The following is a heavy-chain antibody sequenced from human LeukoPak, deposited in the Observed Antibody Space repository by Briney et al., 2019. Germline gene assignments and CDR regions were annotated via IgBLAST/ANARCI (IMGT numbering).Heavy chain of an antibody. CDR3: ARGGGVDILTGFQY. D-gene: IGHD3-9*01. CDR1: GFTFSSYA. V-gene: IGHV3-30-3*01. J-gene: IGHJ4*02. CDR2: ISYDGSNK. Sequence: GGSLRLSCAASGFTFSSYAMHWVRQAPGKGLEWVAVISYDGSNKYYADSVKGRFTISRDNSKNTLYLQMNSLRAEDTAVYYCARGGGVDILTGFQYWGQGTLVTVSS.